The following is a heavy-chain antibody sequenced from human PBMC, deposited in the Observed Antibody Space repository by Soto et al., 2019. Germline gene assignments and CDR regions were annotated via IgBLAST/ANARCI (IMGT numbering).Heavy chain of an antibody. CDR2: IIPIFGTA. CDR1: GGTFSSYA. D-gene: IGHD3-10*01. CDR3: ARWVRGSGSSDYYYYGMDV. J-gene: IGHJ6*02. V-gene: IGHV1-69*13. Sequence: ASVKVSCKASGGTFSSYAISWVRQAPGQGLEWMGGIIPIFGTANYAQKFQGRVTITADESTSTAYMELSSLRSEDTAVYYCARWVRGSGSSDYYYYGMDVWGQGTTVTVSS.